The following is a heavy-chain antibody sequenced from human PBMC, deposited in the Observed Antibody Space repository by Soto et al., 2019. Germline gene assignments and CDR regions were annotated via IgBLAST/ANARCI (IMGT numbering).Heavy chain of an antibody. CDR1: GFTLSGRS. J-gene: IGHJ6*04. V-gene: IGHV3-74*01. D-gene: IGHD3-10*01. Sequence: EVQLVESGGGLVQPGGSLRLSCAASGFTLSGRSMHWVRQAPGKGRVWVSGIDNAGTDSTYADSVKGRFTSSRDNAKNTLYLQMNSLRVEDKAVYYCARGWFGPDVWGKGTTVTVSP. CDR3: ARGWFGPDV. CDR2: IDNAGTDS.